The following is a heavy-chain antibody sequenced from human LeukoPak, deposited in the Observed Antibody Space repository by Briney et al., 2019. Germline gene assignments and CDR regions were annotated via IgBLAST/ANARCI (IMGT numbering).Heavy chain of an antibody. D-gene: IGHD6-19*01. Sequence: ASVKVSCKASGYTFTSYTIGWVRQAPGQGLVSMGWISSYNGNTNYAQHLQGRVTMTTDTSTSTAYMELRSLRSDDTAVYYCARVEVAVGNFDYWGQGTLVTVSS. CDR3: ARVEVAVGNFDY. J-gene: IGHJ4*02. CDR1: GYTFTSYT. CDR2: ISSYNGNT. V-gene: IGHV1-18*01.